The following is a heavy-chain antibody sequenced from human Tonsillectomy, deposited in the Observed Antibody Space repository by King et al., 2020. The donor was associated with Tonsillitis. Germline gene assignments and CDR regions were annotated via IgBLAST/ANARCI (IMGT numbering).Heavy chain of an antibody. CDR3: TTDLDDSYLYDSSTWGNAFDI. CDR2: IKSKTDGGTT. V-gene: IGHV3-15*02. CDR1: GFTFSNAW. Sequence: VQLVESGGALAKPGGSLRLSCAASGFTFSNAWMSWVRQAPGKGLEWVGRIKSKTDGGTTDYAAPVKGRFTISRDDSKNTLYLQMNSLKTEDTAVYYCTTDLDDSYLYDSSTWGNAFDIWGQGTMVTVSS. J-gene: IGHJ3*02. D-gene: IGHD3-22*01.